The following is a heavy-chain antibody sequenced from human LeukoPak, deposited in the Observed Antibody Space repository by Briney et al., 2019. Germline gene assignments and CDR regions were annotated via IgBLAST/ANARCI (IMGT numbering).Heavy chain of an antibody. J-gene: IGHJ6*03. V-gene: IGHV3-74*01. CDR1: GFTFSSYW. CDR2: INSDGSST. Sequence: GGSLRLSCAASGFTFSSYWMHWVRQAPGKGLVWVSRINSDGSSTSYADSVKGRFTISRDNAKNTLYLQMSSLRAEDTAVYYCARTYCDFWSGYLYYYYMDVWGKGTTVTVSS. CDR3: ARTYCDFWSGYLYYYYMDV. D-gene: IGHD3-3*01.